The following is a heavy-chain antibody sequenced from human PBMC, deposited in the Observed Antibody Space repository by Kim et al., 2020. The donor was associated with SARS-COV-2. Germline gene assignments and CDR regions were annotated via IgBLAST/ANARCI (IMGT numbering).Heavy chain of an antibody. D-gene: IGHD4-17*01. V-gene: IGHV1-46*01. CDR3: ARDPTTVVSLYYYYGMDV. CDR1: GYTFTSYY. CDR2: INPSGGST. J-gene: IGHJ6*02. Sequence: ASVKVSCKASGYTFTSYYMHWVRQAPGQGLEWMGIINPSGGSTSYAQKFQGRVTMTRDTSTSTVYMELSSLRSEDTAVYYCARDPTTVVSLYYYYGMDVWGRGTTVTVSS.